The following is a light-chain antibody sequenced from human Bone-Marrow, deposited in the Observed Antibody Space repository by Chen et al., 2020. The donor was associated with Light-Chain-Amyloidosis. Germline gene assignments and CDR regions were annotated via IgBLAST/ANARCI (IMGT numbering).Light chain of an antibody. J-gene: IGLJ3*02. V-gene: IGLV6-57*01. Sequence: NFMLTPPHSVSESPGKTVIISCTRSSGSIATNYVQWYQQRPGSSPTTVIDEDDQRPSGVPDRYSGAVDMSSNSASLTISGLKTEEEADYYCQSYQGSSQGVFGGGTKLTVL. CDR3: QSYQGSSQGV. CDR1: SGSIATNY. CDR2: EDD.